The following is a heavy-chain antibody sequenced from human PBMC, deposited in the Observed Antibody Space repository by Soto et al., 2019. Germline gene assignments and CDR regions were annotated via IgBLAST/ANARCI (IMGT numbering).Heavy chain of an antibody. D-gene: IGHD3-22*01. Sequence: ASVKVSCKASGYTFTGYGISWVRQAPGQGLEWMGWISAYNGNTNYAQKLQGRVTMTTDTSTSTAYMELRSLRSDDTAVYYCARVQYYDSSGYPDYWGQGTLVTVSS. CDR3: ARVQYYDSSGYPDY. J-gene: IGHJ4*02. CDR2: ISAYNGNT. V-gene: IGHV1-18*04. CDR1: GYTFTGYG.